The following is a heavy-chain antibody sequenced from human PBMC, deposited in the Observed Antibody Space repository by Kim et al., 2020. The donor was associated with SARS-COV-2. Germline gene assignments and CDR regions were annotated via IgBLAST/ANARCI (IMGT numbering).Heavy chain of an antibody. CDR1: GFTFGDYA. J-gene: IGHJ3*02. Sequence: GGSLRLSCTASGFTFGDYAMSWFRQAPGKGLEWVGFIRSKAYGGTTEYAASVKGRFTISRDDSKSIAYLQMNSLKTEDTAVYYCTRDTLSSSWPPVVAFDIWGQGTMVTVSS. CDR3: TRDTLSSSWPPVVAFDI. V-gene: IGHV3-49*03. CDR2: IRSKAYGGTT. D-gene: IGHD6-13*01.